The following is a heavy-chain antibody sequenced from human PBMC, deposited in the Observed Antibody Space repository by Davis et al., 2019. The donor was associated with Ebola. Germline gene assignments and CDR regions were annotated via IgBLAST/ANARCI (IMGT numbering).Heavy chain of an antibody. J-gene: IGHJ4*02. V-gene: IGHV3-30*02. D-gene: IGHD4-11*01. CDR2: IRYDGSIE. Sequence: PGGSLRLSCAASGFTFSSYGIHWVRQAPGKGLELVTFIRYDGSIEYYADSVKGRFTISRDNSKNTLYLQMNSLRAEDTAVYYCAKDHTVTTPGGVDYWGQGTLVTVSS. CDR3: AKDHTVTTPGGVDY. CDR1: GFTFSSYG.